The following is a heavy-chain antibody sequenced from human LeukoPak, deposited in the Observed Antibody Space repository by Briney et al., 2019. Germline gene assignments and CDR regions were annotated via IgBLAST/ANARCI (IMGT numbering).Heavy chain of an antibody. CDR3: AKDKGMTTVTTVDY. J-gene: IGHJ4*02. Sequence: PGGSLGLSCAVSGFTFDDYAMHWVRQAPGKGLEWVSGISWNSGSIGYADSVKGRFTISRDNAKNSLYLQMNSLRAEDTALYYCAKDKGMTTVTTVDYWGQGTLVTVSS. CDR1: GFTFDDYA. CDR2: ISWNSGSI. V-gene: IGHV3-9*01. D-gene: IGHD4-17*01.